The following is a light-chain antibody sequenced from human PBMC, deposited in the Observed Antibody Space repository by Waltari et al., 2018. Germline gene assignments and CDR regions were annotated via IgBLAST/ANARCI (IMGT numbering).Light chain of an antibody. CDR1: QSRGNTY. CDR3: QKYGRTPRP. Sequence: EIVLTQSPGTLSLSPGESAPLSYRARQSRGNTYLAWYQQKPGQAPRLLIFDASRRATGIPDRFSGSGSGTDFTLTISRLEPEDFAVYFCQKYGRTPRPFGGGTKVEI. J-gene: IGKJ4*01. CDR2: DAS. V-gene: IGKV3-20*01.